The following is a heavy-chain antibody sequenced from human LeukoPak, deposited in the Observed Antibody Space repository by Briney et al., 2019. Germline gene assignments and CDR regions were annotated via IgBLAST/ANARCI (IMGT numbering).Heavy chain of an antibody. CDR2: ISGSGGST. CDR1: GFTFSSYG. J-gene: IGHJ6*03. CDR3: TRAGGLVRGVHYYYYMDV. V-gene: IGHV3-23*01. D-gene: IGHD3-10*01. Sequence: GGSLRLSCAASGFTFSSYGMSWVRQAPGKGLEWVSAISGSGGSTYYADSVKGRFTISRDNSKNTLSLQMNSLRPEDTAVYYCTRAGGLVRGVHYYYYMDVWGKGTTVTISS.